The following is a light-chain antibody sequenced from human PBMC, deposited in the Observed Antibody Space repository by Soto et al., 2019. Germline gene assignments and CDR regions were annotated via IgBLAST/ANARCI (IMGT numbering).Light chain of an antibody. CDR3: QSYDSGLSGYFV. Sequence: QSVLTQPPSMSGSPGQRVTISCTGGSSNIGAGYDVHWYQQLPGTAPKLLIYANSNRPSGVSARFSGSKSGTSASLAITGLLAEDDADYFCQSYDSGLSGYFVFGGGTKLTV. V-gene: IGLV1-40*01. CDR1: SSNIGAGYD. J-gene: IGLJ2*01. CDR2: ANS.